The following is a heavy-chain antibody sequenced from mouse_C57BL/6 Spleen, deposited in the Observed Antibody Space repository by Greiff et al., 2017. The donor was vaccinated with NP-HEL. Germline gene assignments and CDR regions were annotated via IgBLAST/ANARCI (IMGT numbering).Heavy chain of an antibody. CDR3: ARRDDYDENYFDY. CDR1: GFTFSDYG. Sequence: EVQRVESGGGLVKPGGSLKLSCAASGFTFSDYGMHWVRQAPEKGLEWVAYISSGSSTIYYADTVKGRFTISRDNAKNTLFLQMTSLRSEDTAMYYCARRDDYDENYFDYWGQGTTLTVSS. V-gene: IGHV5-17*01. CDR2: ISSGSSTI. D-gene: IGHD2-4*01. J-gene: IGHJ2*01.